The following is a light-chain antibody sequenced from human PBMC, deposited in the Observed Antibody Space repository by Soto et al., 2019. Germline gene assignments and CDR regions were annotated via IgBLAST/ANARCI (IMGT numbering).Light chain of an antibody. CDR2: DAS. CDR1: QSVSSY. CDR3: QQGSNWPLT. V-gene: IGKV3-11*01. Sequence: EIVLPQSPATLSLSPGERATLSCRASQSVSSYLAWYQQKPDQAPRLLISDASNRATGIPARFSGSGSGTDFTITISSLESEDFAVYYCQQGSNWPLTFGAGTKVEIK. J-gene: IGKJ4*01.